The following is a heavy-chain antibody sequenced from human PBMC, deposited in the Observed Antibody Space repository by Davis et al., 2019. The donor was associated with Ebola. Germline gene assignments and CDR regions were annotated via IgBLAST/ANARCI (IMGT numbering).Heavy chain of an antibody. CDR1: GFTFSSYW. V-gene: IGHV3-7*03. D-gene: IGHD1-26*01. CDR2: IKQDGSEK. J-gene: IGHJ2*01. Sequence: GESLKISCAASGFTFSSYWMSWVRQAPGKGLEWVANIKQDGSEKYYVDSVKGRFTISRDNSKNLLYLQMNNLRVEDTAFYHCARDGGLRWSYVRYFDLWGRGTLVTVSS. CDR3: ARDGGLRWSYVRYFDL.